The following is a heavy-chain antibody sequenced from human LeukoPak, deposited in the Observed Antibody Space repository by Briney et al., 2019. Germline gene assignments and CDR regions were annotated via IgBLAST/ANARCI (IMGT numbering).Heavy chain of an antibody. J-gene: IGHJ4*02. D-gene: IGHD3-10*01. CDR3: FTPAVDY. Sequence: SETLSLTCAVSGYSISSGHYWSWIRQPPGKGLEWIGSIYHSGGTYYNPSLKSRVTISVDTSKNQFSLKMKSVTAADTAVYAGFTPAVDYCSQGTLVTVSS. V-gene: IGHV4-38-2*01. CDR1: GYSISSGHY. CDR2: IYHSGGT.